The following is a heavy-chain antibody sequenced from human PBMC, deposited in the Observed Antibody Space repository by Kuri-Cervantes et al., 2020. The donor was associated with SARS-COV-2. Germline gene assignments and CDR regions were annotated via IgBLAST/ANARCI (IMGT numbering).Heavy chain of an antibody. D-gene: IGHD4-17*01. CDR2: ISGSGGST. CDR3: ARSPRDGHYDPFDY. CDR1: GLSFSSQT. V-gene: IGHV3-23*01. Sequence: GGSLRLSCAVSGLSFSSQTMSWVRQAAGKGLEWVSGISGSGGSTYYADSVGGRFTISRDNSKNTLYLQMNSLRAEDTAVYYCARSPRDGHYDPFDYWGQGTMVTVSS. J-gene: IGHJ4*01.